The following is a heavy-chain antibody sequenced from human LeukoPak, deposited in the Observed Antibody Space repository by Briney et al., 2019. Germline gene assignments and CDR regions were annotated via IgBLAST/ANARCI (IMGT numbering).Heavy chain of an antibody. CDR1: GDSVSSNSAA. V-gene: IGHV6-1*01. J-gene: IGHJ2*01. Sequence: SQTLSLTCAISGDSVSSNSAAWNWIRQSPSRGLEWLGRTYYRSKWYNDYAVSVKSRITINPDTSKNQFSLQLNSVTPEDTAVYYCVRGKWALLSLYWCFDLWGRGTLVTVSS. CDR2: TYYRSKWYN. CDR3: VRGKWALLSLYWCFDL. D-gene: IGHD2/OR15-2a*01.